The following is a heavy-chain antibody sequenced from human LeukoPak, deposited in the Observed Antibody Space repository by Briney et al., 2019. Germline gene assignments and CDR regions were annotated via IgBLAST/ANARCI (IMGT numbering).Heavy chain of an antibody. CDR3: AKGGCSSTSCYEYRGYYFDY. V-gene: IGHV3-23*01. D-gene: IGHD2-2*01. CDR2: ISGSGGST. Sequence: PGGSLRLSCAASGFTFSSYAMSWVRQAPGKGLEWVSAISGSGGSTYYADSVKGRFTISRDNSKNTLYLQMNSLRAEDTAVYYCAKGGCSSTSCYEYRGYYFDYWGQGTLVTVSS. J-gene: IGHJ4*02. CDR1: GFTFSSYA.